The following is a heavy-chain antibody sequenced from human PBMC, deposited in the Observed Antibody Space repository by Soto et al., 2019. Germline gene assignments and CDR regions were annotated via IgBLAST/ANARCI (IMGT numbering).Heavy chain of an antibody. CDR3: IQSRCGGDCLQSYASYYYYCMDV. Sequence: QITLKESGPTLVKPTQTLTLTCTFSAFSLSTGGVGVGWIRQPPGKGLEWLALIYWDDDKRYSPSLRSRLTSTKDTSKHQVVLTMTNMDPVDTATYYCIQSRCGGDCLQSYASYYYYCMDVWGQGTTVTVSS. J-gene: IGHJ6*02. D-gene: IGHD2-21*02. CDR1: AFSLSTGGVG. V-gene: IGHV2-5*02. CDR2: IYWDDDK.